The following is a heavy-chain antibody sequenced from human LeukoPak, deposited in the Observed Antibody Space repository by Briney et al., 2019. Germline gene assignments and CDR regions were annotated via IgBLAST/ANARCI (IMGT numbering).Heavy chain of an antibody. J-gene: IGHJ4*02. CDR1: GYPFTSYG. D-gene: IGHD7-27*01. Sequence: ASVKVSCKASGYPFTSYGINWVRQAPGQGLEWVGWISAHTGDTNYAQKVQGRVTMTTDPSTSTVYMELRSLKSDDTAIYYCARESPGDFDYWGQGTLVTVSS. V-gene: IGHV1-18*01. CDR2: ISAHTGDT. CDR3: ARESPGDFDY.